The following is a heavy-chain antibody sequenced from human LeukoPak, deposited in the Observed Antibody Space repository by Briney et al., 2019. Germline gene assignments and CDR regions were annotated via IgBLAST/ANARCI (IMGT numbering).Heavy chain of an antibody. J-gene: IGHJ4*02. D-gene: IGHD2-15*01. Sequence: GGSLRLSCVASGFTFSSYNMNWVRQAPGRGLEWVSYISSSSGTIYYADSVKGRFTISRDNAKNTLYLQMNSLRAEDTAVYYCAKALYCSGGSCYSLGVYWGQGTLVTVSS. CDR3: AKALYCSGGSCYSLGVY. V-gene: IGHV3-48*01. CDR1: GFTFSSYN. CDR2: ISSSSGTI.